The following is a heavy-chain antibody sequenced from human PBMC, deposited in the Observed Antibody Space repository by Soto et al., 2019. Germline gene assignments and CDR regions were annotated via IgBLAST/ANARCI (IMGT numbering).Heavy chain of an antibody. D-gene: IGHD5-18*01. J-gene: IGHJ4*02. CDR2: IFSNDEK. V-gene: IGHV2-26*01. CDR3: TRVRGYSYGPYYFDY. CDR1: GFSLSNARMG. Sequence: QVTLKESGPVLVKPTETLTLTCTVSGFSLSNARMGVSWIRQPPGKALEWLAHIFSNDEKSYSTSLRASLTLPKHTSKGQVVLTMTNVDPVDTATYYCTRVRGYSYGPYYFDYWGQGTLVTVSS.